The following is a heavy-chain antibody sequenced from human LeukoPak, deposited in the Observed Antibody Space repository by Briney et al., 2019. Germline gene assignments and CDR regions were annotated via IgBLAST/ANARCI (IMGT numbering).Heavy chain of an antibody. CDR3: ARIGPDYGDYFDY. Sequence: GGSLRLSCAASGFTFSRNWMSWVRQAPGKGPEWVANIKQDGSQKHYVESVKGRFTISRDNAKNSLYLQMNSLRADDMAVYYCARIGPDYGDYFDYWGQGTLVTVSS. V-gene: IGHV3-7*01. J-gene: IGHJ4*02. CDR2: IKQDGSQK. CDR1: GFTFSRNW. D-gene: IGHD4-17*01.